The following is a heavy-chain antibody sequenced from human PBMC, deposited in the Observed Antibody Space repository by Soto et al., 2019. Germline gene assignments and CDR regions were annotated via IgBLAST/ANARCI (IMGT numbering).Heavy chain of an antibody. Sequence: QLLLQESGPGLVKASETLSLTCTVSGGSISSGSYHWGWIRQAPGKGLEWIGNTHYSGSAYYNPSLKSRVTISVDTSNSQVSLRLSSVTAADTAIYYCARTANWLVPWGQGTLVTVSS. CDR3: ARTANWLVP. J-gene: IGHJ5*02. CDR1: GGSISSGSYH. CDR2: THYSGSA. V-gene: IGHV4-39*01.